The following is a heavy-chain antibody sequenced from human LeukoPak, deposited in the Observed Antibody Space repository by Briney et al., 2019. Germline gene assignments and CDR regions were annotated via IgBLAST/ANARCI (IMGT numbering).Heavy chain of an antibody. CDR3: ARERVVPAAIHAFDI. CDR1: GVSVSNGSYY. CDR2: IYYSGST. D-gene: IGHD2-2*01. V-gene: IGHV4-61*01. Sequence: SETLSLTCTVSGVSVSNGSYYWSRIRQPPGKGLEWIGYIYYSGSTNYNPSLKSRVTISVDTSKNQFSLKLSSVTAADTAVYYCARERVVPAAIHAFDIWGQGTMVTVSS. J-gene: IGHJ3*02.